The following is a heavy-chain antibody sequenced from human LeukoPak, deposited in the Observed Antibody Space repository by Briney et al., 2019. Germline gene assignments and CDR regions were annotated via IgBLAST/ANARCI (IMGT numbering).Heavy chain of an antibody. CDR1: RFTFSSYW. CDR2: IKQDGSEK. D-gene: IGHD6-19*01. Sequence: GGSLRLSCAASRFTFSSYWMSWVRQAPGKGLEWVANIKQDGSEKYYVDSVKGRFTVSRDNAKNSLYLQMNSLRAEDTAVYYCARLPNSSGWYRYYYYYMDVWGKGTTVTVSS. CDR3: ARLPNSSGWYRYYYYYMDV. J-gene: IGHJ6*03. V-gene: IGHV3-7*01.